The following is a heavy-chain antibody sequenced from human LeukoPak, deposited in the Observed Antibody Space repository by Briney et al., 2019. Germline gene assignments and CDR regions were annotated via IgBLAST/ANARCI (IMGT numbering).Heavy chain of an antibody. CDR3: ARGITLFDY. CDR1: GFTFDDYA. J-gene: IGHJ4*02. Sequence: GGSLRLSCAASGFTFDDYAMHWVRQAPGKGLEWVANIKQDGSEKYYVDSVKGRFTISRDNAKNSLYLQMNSLRAEDTAVYYCARGITLFDYWGQGTLVIVSA. V-gene: IGHV3-7*01. CDR2: IKQDGSEK. D-gene: IGHD3-3*01.